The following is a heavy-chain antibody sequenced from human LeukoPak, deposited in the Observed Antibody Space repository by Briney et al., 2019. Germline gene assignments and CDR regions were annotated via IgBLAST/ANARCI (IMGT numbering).Heavy chain of an antibody. V-gene: IGHV3-23*01. J-gene: IGHJ5*02. CDR3: AKGGYTTWFVP. Sequence: GGSLRLSCAASRFTFREYSMSWVHQAPGKGLEWVSNIRSNGGDTYYTDSVKGRFTISRDNSKNTLYLEMNSLRAGDTAVYYCAKGGYTTWFVPWGQGTLVTVSS. CDR1: RFTFREYS. D-gene: IGHD2-15*01. CDR2: IRSNGGDT.